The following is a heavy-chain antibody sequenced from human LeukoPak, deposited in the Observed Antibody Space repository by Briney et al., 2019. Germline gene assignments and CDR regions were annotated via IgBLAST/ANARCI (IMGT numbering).Heavy chain of an antibody. CDR1: GITFRSFW. CDR2: ISGSGGST. V-gene: IGHV3-23*01. CDR3: AATYCGGDCTYYFDY. Sequence: PGGSLRLSCAASGITFRSFWMSWFRQAPGKGLEWVSAISGSGGSTYYADSVKGRFTISRDNSKNTLYLQMNSLRAEDTAVYYCAATYCGGDCTYYFDYWGQGTLVTVSS. J-gene: IGHJ4*02. D-gene: IGHD2-21*01.